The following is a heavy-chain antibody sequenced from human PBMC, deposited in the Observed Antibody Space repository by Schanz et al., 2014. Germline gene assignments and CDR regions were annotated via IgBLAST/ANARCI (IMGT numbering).Heavy chain of an antibody. J-gene: IGHJ4*02. Sequence: VQLEQSGAEVKKPGSSVKVSCKASGGTFSSFGINWVRQAPGQGLEWMGRIIPSLGLAKYKQKFQDKVTITADTSTTTAYMELSGLRSEDTAVYYCARDRLECGAECYSVEVFEIWGQGTRXTVSS. D-gene: IGHD2-21*01. V-gene: IGHV1-69*04. CDR2: IIPSLGLA. CDR1: GGTFSSFG. CDR3: ARDRLECGAECYSVEVFEI.